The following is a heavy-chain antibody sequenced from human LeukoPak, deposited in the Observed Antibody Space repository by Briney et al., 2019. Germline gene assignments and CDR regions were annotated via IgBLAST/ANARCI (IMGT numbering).Heavy chain of an antibody. CDR2: INPNSGGT. CDR3: AKNLAS. Sequence: GASVKVSCKASGYTFTGYYMHWVRQAPGQGLEWMGWINPNSGGTNYAQKFQGRVTMTRDTSVSTAYMELSSLTSGDTAVYYCAKNLASWGQGTLVTVSS. D-gene: IGHD3-3*02. J-gene: IGHJ5*02. V-gene: IGHV1-2*02. CDR1: GYTFTGYY.